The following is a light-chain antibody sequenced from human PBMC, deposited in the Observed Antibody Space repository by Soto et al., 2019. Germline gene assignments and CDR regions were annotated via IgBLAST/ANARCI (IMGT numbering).Light chain of an antibody. Sequence: NFMLTQPHSVSESPGKTVTISCTRSSGSIASNYVQWYQQRPGSSPTTVIYEDNQRPSGVPDRFSGSIDSSSNSASLTISGLKTEDEADYYCQSYDSSNAWVFGGRTKLTVL. V-gene: IGLV6-57*01. CDR1: SGSIASNY. J-gene: IGLJ3*02. CDR2: EDN. CDR3: QSYDSSNAWV.